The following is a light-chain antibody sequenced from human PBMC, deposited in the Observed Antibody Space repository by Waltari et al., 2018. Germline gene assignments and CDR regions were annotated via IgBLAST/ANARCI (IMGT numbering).Light chain of an antibody. CDR3: SSYAGSNNLV. J-gene: IGLJ2*01. CDR2: EVS. CDR1: SSAVGAHNY. V-gene: IGLV2-8*01. Sequence: QSALTQPPSASGSPGQSVTISCAGTSSAVGAHNYVSWYQQHPGKAPKLMIYEVSKRPSGVPDRFSGSKSGNTASLTVSGLQAEDEADYYCSSYAGSNNLVFGRGTKLTVL.